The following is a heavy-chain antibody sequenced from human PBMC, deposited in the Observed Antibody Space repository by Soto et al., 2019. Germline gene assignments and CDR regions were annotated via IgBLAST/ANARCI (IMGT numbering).Heavy chain of an antibody. V-gene: IGHV1-8*01. CDR1: GYTFTSYD. Sequence: GXSVKVSCKASGYTFTSYDINWVRQATGQGLEWMGWMNPNSGNSGYAQKFQGRVTMTRNTSISTAYMELSSLRSEDTAVYYCARSCSGGSCYGSFFDYWGQGILVTVSS. CDR3: ARSCSGGSCYGSFFDY. J-gene: IGHJ4*02. CDR2: MNPNSGNS. D-gene: IGHD2-15*01.